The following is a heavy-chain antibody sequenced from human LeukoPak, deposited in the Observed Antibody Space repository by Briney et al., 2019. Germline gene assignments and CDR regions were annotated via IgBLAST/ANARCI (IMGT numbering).Heavy chain of an antibody. CDR1: GGTFSSYA. Sequence: ASVKVSCKASGGTFSSYAISWVRQAPGQELEWMGMILPMYDTTNYAQNFQGRVTITADESTGTAYMDLNSLRSDDTAVYYCATNWETTVTFPLTAWGQGTLVTVSS. D-gene: IGHD4-17*01. J-gene: IGHJ5*02. V-gene: IGHV1-69*13. CDR3: ATNWETTVTFPLTA. CDR2: ILPMYDTT.